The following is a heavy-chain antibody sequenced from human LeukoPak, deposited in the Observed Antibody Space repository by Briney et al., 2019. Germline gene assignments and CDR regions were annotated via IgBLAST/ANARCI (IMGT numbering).Heavy chain of an antibody. CDR2: IYSGGST. CDR3: ARHVEGNYFDY. Sequence: GGSLRLSCAASGFTVSSNYMSWVRQAPGKGLEWVSVIYSGGSTYYADSVKGRFTISRDNSKNTLYLQMNSLRAEDTAVYYCARHVEGNYFDYWGQGTLVTVSS. CDR1: GFTVSSNY. D-gene: IGHD3-10*01. J-gene: IGHJ4*02. V-gene: IGHV3-66*04.